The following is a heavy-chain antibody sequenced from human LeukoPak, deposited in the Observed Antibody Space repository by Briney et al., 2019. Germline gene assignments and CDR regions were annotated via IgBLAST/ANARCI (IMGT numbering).Heavy chain of an antibody. D-gene: IGHD3-10*01. Sequence: ASVKVSCKASGYTFTGYYMHWVRQAPGQGLEWMGWINPNSGGTNYAQKFQGRVTMTRDTSISTAYMELSRLRSDDTAVYYCARVPQSLAGRNWFDPWGQGTLVTVSS. CDR3: ARVPQSLAGRNWFDP. CDR1: GYTFTGYY. CDR2: INPNSGGT. J-gene: IGHJ5*02. V-gene: IGHV1-2*02.